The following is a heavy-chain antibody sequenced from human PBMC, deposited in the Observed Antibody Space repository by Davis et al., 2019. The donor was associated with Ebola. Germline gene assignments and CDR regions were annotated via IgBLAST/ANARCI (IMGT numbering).Heavy chain of an antibody. CDR3: ARGGITMIVVATDAFDI. CDR2: IYYSGST. Sequence: MPSETLSLTCTVSGGSISSGDYYWSWIRQPPGKGLEWIGYIYYSGSTYYNPSLKSRVTISVDTSKNQFSLKLSSVTAADTAVYYCARGGITMIVVATDAFDIWGQGTMVTVSS. CDR1: GGSISSGDYY. V-gene: IGHV4-30-4*01. D-gene: IGHD3-22*01. J-gene: IGHJ3*02.